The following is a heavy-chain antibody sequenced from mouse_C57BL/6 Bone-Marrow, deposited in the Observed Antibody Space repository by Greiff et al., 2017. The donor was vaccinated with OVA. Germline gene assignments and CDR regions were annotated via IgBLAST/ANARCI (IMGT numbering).Heavy chain of an antibody. CDR3: THYYGSNYWYFDV. J-gene: IGHJ1*03. CDR1: GFTIKDDY. D-gene: IGHD1-1*01. CDR2: IDPENGDT. V-gene: IGHV14-4*01. Sequence: VQLKQSGAELVRPGASVKLSCTASGFTIKDDYMHWVKQRPEQGLEWIGWIDPENGDTEYASKFQGKATITADTSSNTAYLQLSSLTSEDTAVYYCTHYYGSNYWYFDVWGTGTTVTVSS.